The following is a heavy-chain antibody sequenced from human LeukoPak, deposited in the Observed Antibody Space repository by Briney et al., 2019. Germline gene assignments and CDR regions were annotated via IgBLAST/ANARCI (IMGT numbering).Heavy chain of an antibody. CDR3: ARTSADNYYYMDV. J-gene: IGHJ6*03. V-gene: IGHV4-38-2*01. Sequence: PSETLSLTCSVSGYSISSGYYWGWIRQPPGKGLEWIGSIYHSGSTYYNPSLKSRVTISVDTSKNQFSLKLSSVTAADTAVYYCARTSADNYYYMDVWGKGTTVTVSS. CDR2: IYHSGST. D-gene: IGHD2-15*01. CDR1: GYSISSGYY.